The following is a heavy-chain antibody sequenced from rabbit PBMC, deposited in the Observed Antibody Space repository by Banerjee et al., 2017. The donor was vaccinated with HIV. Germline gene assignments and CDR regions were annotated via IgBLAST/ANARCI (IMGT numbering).Heavy chain of an antibody. CDR2: ICGSSSGST. D-gene: IGHD6-1*01. V-gene: IGHV1S40*01. J-gene: IGHJ4*01. Sequence: QSLEESGGDLVKPGASLTLTCKASGIDFSSGYYMCWVRQAPGKGLEWIACICGSSSGSTYYASWAKGRFTISKTSSTTVTLQMTSLTAADTATYFCARAPYYTYLNAINLWGPGTLVTVS. CDR1: GIDFSSGYY. CDR3: ARAPYYTYLNAINL.